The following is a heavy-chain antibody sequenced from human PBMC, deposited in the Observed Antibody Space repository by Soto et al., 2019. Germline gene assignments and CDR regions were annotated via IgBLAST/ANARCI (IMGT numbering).Heavy chain of an antibody. V-gene: IGHV2-5*02. CDR3: AHRRGGYSGYDLDY. Sequence: SGPTLVNPTQTLTLTFTFSGFSLSTSGVGVGWIRQPPGKALEWLALIYWDDDKRYSPSLKSRLTITKDTSKNQVVLTITNMDHVATATYYCAHRRGGYSGYDLDYWGQGTLVTVSS. D-gene: IGHD5-12*01. CDR1: GFSLSTSGVG. CDR2: IYWDDDK. J-gene: IGHJ4*02.